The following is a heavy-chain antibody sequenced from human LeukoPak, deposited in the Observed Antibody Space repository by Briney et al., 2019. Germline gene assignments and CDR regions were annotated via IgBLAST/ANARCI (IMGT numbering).Heavy chain of an antibody. Sequence: SETLSLTCTVSGGSISSYYWSWIRQPPGKGLEWIGSIYYSGSTYYNPSLKSRVIISVDTSKNQFSLKLHSVTAADTAVYYCARRSFEHSSGYYSRGAFAVWGQGTMVTVSS. D-gene: IGHD3-22*01. V-gene: IGHV4-39*01. CDR1: GGSISSYY. J-gene: IGHJ3*01. CDR3: ARRSFEHSSGYYSRGAFAV. CDR2: IYYSGST.